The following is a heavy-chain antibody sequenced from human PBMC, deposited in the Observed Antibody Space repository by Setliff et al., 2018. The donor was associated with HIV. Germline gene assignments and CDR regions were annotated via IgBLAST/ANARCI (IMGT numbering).Heavy chain of an antibody. CDR3: ARLAGQRTIAAADYFFDF. D-gene: IGHD6-13*01. V-gene: IGHV4-39*01. CDR2: IYYSGST. CDR1: GDSISSSGYW. Sequence: SETLSLTCTVSGDSISSSGYWWGWIRQPPGKGLEWIGSIYYSGSTHYNPSLKSRVTISVDTSKNQFSLKLSSVTAADTAVYYCARLAGQRTIAAADYFFDFWGQGALVTV. J-gene: IGHJ4*02.